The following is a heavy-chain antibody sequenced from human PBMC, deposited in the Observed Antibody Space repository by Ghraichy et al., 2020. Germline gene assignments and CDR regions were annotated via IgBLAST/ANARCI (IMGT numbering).Heavy chain of an antibody. D-gene: IGHD6-19*01. V-gene: IGHV3-23*01. CDR3: AKHWLPGIAVAGTGRYYYYYMDV. CDR1: GFTFSSYA. CDR2: ISGSGGST. Sequence: GGSLRLSCAASGFTFSSYAMSWVRQAPGKGLEWVSAISGSGGSTYYADSVKGRFTISRDNSKNTLYLQMNSLRAEDTAVYYCAKHWLPGIAVAGTGRYYYYYMDVWGKGTTVTVSS. J-gene: IGHJ6*03.